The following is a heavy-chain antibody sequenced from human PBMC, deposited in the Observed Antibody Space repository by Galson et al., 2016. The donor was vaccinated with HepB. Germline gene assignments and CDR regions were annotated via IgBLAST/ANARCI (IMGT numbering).Heavy chain of an antibody. CDR1: GYIFTSFY. Sequence: SVKVSCKASGYIFTSFYMHWVRQAPGQGLEWMGVIDPRGDSATYAQKFQGRVTMTRDTSTNTVYMELKSLRSEDTAVYYCATDTVVVVPANRPGGGMDVWGQGTTVTVSS. CDR2: IDPRGDSA. V-gene: IGHV1-46*01. J-gene: IGHJ6*02. CDR3: ATDTVVVVPANRPGGGMDV. D-gene: IGHD2-15*01.